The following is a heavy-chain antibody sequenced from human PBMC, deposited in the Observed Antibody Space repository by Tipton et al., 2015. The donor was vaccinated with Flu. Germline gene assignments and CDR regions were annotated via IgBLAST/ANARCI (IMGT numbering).Heavy chain of an antibody. CDR1: GGSFSGYY. J-gene: IGHJ4*02. CDR2: INHSGGT. D-gene: IGHD3-3*01. Sequence: TLSLTCAVYGGSFSGYYWSWIRQPPGKGLEWIGEINHSGGTNYNPSLKSRVTISVDTSKNQFSLKLSSVTAADTAVYCCARGRKSITIFGVVRPTGYYFDYWGQGTLVTVSS. V-gene: IGHV4-34*01. CDR3: ARGRKSITIFGVVRPTGYYFDY.